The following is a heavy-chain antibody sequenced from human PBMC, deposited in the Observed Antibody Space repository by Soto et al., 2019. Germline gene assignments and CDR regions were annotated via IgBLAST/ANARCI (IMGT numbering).Heavy chain of an antibody. J-gene: IGHJ4*02. CDR3: PKVHYGSGGFDY. Sequence: EVQLLESGGGLVQPGGSLRLSCAASGFTFSSYAMSWVRQAPGKGLEWVSAISGSGGSTYYADSVKGRFTISRDNSKNTLYLQMNSLRAEDTAVYYCPKVHYGSGGFDYWGQGTLVTVSS. V-gene: IGHV3-23*01. D-gene: IGHD3-10*01. CDR1: GFTFSSYA. CDR2: ISGSGGST.